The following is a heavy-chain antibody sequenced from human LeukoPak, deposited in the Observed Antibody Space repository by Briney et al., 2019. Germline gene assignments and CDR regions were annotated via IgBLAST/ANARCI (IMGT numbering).Heavy chain of an antibody. J-gene: IGHJ5*02. V-gene: IGHV4-39*07. CDR1: GGSISDSDYY. CDR3: ARENYCTNGVCWAFDP. Sequence: PSETLSLTCTVSGGSISDSDYYWSWIRQPPGRGLEWIGNIYYTGSTSYNPSLKSRLTFSIDTFNNQFFLHLSSVTAADTAVYYCARENYCTNGVCWAFDPWGQGALVTVSS. D-gene: IGHD2-8*01. CDR2: IYYTGST.